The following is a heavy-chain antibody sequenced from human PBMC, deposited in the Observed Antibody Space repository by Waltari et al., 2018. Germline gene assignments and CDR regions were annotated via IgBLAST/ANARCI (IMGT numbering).Heavy chain of an antibody. V-gene: IGHV4-4*07. CDR1: GVPISSPF. J-gene: IGHJ3*01. CDR3: ARNQNGAFDV. Sequence: QVQLQESGPGLVKPSETLSLTCTVSGVPISSPFWTWIRQPAGKGLAWVGRIRTSGVTDYSPSLKGRVTMAGDTSKNQFSLRLSSVTAADTAVYYCARNQNGAFDVWGQGTRVTGSS. D-gene: IGHD2-2*01. CDR2: IRTSGVT.